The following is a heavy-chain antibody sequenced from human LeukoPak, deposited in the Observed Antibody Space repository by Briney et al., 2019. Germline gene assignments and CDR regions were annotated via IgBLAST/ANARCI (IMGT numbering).Heavy chain of an antibody. D-gene: IGHD2-2*01. J-gene: IGHJ6*02. CDR3: ARGVIGVVVPAATSYYYYGMDV. Sequence: SETLSLTCAVSGGSISSGGYSWSWIRQPPGKGLEWIGYIYHSGSTYYNPSLKSRVTISVDTSKNQFSLKLSSVTAADTAVYYCARGVIGVVVPAATSYYYYGMDVWGQGTTVTVSS. V-gene: IGHV4-30-2*05. CDR1: GGSISSGGYS. CDR2: IYHSGST.